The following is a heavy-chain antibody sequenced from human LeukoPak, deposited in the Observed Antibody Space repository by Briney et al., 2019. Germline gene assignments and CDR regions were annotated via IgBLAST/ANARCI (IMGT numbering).Heavy chain of an antibody. CDR2: IKQDGSEK. V-gene: IGHV3-7*01. CDR1: GFTFSNYW. CDR3: APMSMAPPLQD. J-gene: IGHJ1*01. D-gene: IGHD4/OR15-4a*01. Sequence: PGGSLRLSCAASGFTFSNYWMSWVRQAPGKGLEWVANIKQDGSEKYYVDSVKGRFTISRDNAKNSLYLQMNSLRAEDTAVYYCAPMSMAPPLQDWGQGILVTVSS.